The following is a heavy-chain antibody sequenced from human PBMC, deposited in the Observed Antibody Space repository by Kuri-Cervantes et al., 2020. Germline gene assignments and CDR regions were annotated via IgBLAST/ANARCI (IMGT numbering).Heavy chain of an antibody. D-gene: IGHD6-19*01. CDR1: GFTFSNYA. Sequence: GGSLRLSCAASGFTFSNYAMSWVRQAPGKGLEWVSTISGSGGTTYYADSVKGRFTISRDNAKNSLYLQMNSLRAEDTAVYYCARGLTGYSSPFDYWGQGTLVTVSS. V-gene: IGHV3-23*01. J-gene: IGHJ4*02. CDR3: ARGLTGYSSPFDY. CDR2: ISGSGGTT.